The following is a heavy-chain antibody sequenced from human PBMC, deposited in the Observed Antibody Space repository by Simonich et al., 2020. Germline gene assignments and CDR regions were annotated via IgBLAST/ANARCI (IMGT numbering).Heavy chain of an antibody. CDR3: AREIEAGNAFDI. Sequence: EVQLVGSGGGLVKPGGSLRLSCAASGFTFSSYSMNWVRQAPGKGLEWVSSIINNSSNIYYADSVKGRFTISRENAKNSLYLQMNSLRAEDTAVYYCAREIEAGNAFDIWGQGTMVTVSS. CDR1: GFTFSSYS. V-gene: IGHV3-21*01. CDR2: IINNSSNI. J-gene: IGHJ3*02.